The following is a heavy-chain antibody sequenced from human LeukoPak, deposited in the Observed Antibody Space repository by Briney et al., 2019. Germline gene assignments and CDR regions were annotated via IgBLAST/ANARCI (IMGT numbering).Heavy chain of an antibody. J-gene: IGHJ6*02. Sequence: GGSLRLSCAESGFTFSSYGMHWVRQAPGKGLEGVAVIWYDGSNKYYADSVEGRFTISRDNSKNTLYLQMNSLRAEDTAVYYCARDRLFLTGYSPLRVHYYYGMDVWGQGTTVTVSS. CDR3: ARDRLFLTGYSPLRVHYYYGMDV. V-gene: IGHV3-33*01. CDR2: IWYDGSNK. CDR1: GFTFSSYG. D-gene: IGHD3-9*01.